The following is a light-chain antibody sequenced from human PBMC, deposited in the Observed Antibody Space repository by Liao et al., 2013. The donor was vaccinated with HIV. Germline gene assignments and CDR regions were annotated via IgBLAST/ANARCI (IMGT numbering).Light chain of an antibody. CDR1: KLGDKY. Sequence: SYELTQPPSVSVSPGQTASITCSGDKLGDKYACWYQQKPGQSPVVVIYKDSKRPSGIPERFSGSNSGNTATLTISGTQAMDEADFYCQAWDNRTGVFGTGTKVTVL. CDR3: QAWDNRTGV. V-gene: IGLV3-1*01. CDR2: KDS. J-gene: IGLJ1*01.